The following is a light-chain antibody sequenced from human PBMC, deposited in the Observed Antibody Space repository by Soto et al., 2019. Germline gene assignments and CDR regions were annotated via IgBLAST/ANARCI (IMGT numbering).Light chain of an antibody. V-gene: IGLV6-57*02. CDR2: EDN. J-gene: IGLJ3*02. CDR3: QSYDDSNQV. CDR1: SGSIASNY. Sequence: NFMLTQPHSVSGSPGKTVTISCTGSSGSIASNYVQWYQQRPGSAPTTVIYEDNQRPSGVPDRFSGSIDRSSSSASLTISGLKTEDEADYYCQSYDDSNQVFGGGTKVTVL.